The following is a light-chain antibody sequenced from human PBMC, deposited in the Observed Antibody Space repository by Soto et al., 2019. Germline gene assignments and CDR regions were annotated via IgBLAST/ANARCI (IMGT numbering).Light chain of an antibody. CDR3: SSYTSSSTV. J-gene: IGLJ1*01. Sequence: SALTQPASVSGSPGQSITISCTGTSSDVGGYNYVSWYQQHPGKAPKLMIYEVSNRSSGVSNRFSGSKSGNTASLTISGLQAEDEADYYCSSYTSSSTVFGTGTKVTVL. CDR1: SSDVGGYNY. CDR2: EVS. V-gene: IGLV2-14*01.